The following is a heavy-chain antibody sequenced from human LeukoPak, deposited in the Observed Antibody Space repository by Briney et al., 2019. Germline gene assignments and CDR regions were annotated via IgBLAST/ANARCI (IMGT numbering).Heavy chain of an antibody. CDR2: FDPEDGET. V-gene: IGHV1-24*01. CDR1: GYTLTELS. CDR3: ATHYDSSGYPFDY. D-gene: IGHD3-22*01. Sequence: ASVKVSCKVSGYTLTELSMHWVRQALGKGLEWMGGFDPEDGETIYAHKFQGRVTMTEDTSTDTAYMELSSLRSEDTAVYYCATHYDSSGYPFDYWGQGTLVTVSS. J-gene: IGHJ4*02.